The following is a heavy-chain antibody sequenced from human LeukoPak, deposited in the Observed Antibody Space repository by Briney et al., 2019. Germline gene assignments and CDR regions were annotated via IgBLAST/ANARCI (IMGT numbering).Heavy chain of an antibody. CDR2: IIPIFGTA. CDR3: ARETYYGSGSYSPIGVYFDY. J-gene: IGHJ4*02. D-gene: IGHD3-10*01. Sequence: PVKASCKASGGTFSSYAISWVRQAPGQGLEWMGGIIPIFGTANYAQKFQGRVTITADESTSTAYMELSSLRSEDTAVYYCARETYYGSGSYSPIGVYFDYWGQGTLVTVSS. V-gene: IGHV1-69*01. CDR1: GGTFSSYA.